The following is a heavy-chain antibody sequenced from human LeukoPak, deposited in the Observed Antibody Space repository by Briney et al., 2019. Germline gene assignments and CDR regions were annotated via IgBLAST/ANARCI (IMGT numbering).Heavy chain of an antibody. CDR3: ARDNSNFGWFDP. CDR2: IYYDGST. J-gene: IGHJ5*02. Sequence: NTSETLSLTCTVSGGSIRSHYWSWIWQPPGKGLEWIGYIYYDGSTNCNPSLKSRVTISVDTSKNQFSLKLSSVTAADTAVYYCARDNSNFGWFDPWGQGTLVTVSS. V-gene: IGHV4-59*11. CDR1: GGSIRSHY. D-gene: IGHD4-11*01.